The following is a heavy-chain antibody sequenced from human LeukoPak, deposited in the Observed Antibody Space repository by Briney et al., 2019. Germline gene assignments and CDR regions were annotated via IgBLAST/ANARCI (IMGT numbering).Heavy chain of an antibody. CDR1: GFTYHSYW. J-gene: IGHJ4*02. Sequence: PGGSLRLSCAASGFTYHSYWISWVRQAPAKGLAWVANMKQDGSEHYYVDSVKGRFTISRDHAKNSLYLQMNSLRAEDTAVYYCARDMPNYVWGSYRTSGIDYWGQGTLVTVSS. CDR3: ARDMPNYVWGSYRTSGIDY. D-gene: IGHD3-16*01. V-gene: IGHV3-7*01. CDR2: MKQDGSEH.